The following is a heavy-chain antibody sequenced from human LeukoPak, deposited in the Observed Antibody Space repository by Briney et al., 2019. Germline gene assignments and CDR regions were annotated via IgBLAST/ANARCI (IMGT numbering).Heavy chain of an antibody. Sequence: ASVKVSCKASGYTFTSYDINWVRQATGQGLEWMGWMNPNSGNTGYAQKFQGRVTMTRNTSISTAYMELSSLRSEDTAVYYCARGPYSSGWFLRSEAFDIWGQGTMVTVSS. CDR2: MNPNSGNT. V-gene: IGHV1-8*01. D-gene: IGHD6-19*01. CDR1: GYTFTSYD. CDR3: ARGPYSSGWFLRSEAFDI. J-gene: IGHJ3*02.